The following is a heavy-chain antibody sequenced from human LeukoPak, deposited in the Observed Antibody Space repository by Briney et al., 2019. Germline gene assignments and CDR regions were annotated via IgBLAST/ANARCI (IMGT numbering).Heavy chain of an antibody. Sequence: GGSLRLSCAASGFTFSDAWLSWVRQAPGKGLEWAGRIKTKSDGGTTDYAAPLKGRFTISRDDSRNTLYLQMNSLEIEDTAVYYCTTDRWFGTFNHWGQGILVTVSS. V-gene: IGHV3-15*01. CDR1: GFTFSDAW. CDR2: IKTKSDGGTT. J-gene: IGHJ4*02. CDR3: TTDRWFGTFNH. D-gene: IGHD3-10*01.